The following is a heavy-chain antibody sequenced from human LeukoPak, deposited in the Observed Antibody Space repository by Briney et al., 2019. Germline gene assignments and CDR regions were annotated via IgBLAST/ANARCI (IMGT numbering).Heavy chain of an antibody. CDR3: ARVESGYFDY. V-gene: IGHV3-66*01. J-gene: IGHJ4*02. Sequence: GRSLRLSCAASGFTVSSNFMSWVRQAPGKGLEWVSVIYSGGTIYYADSVKGRFTISRDNSKNTLYLQMNSLRAEDTAVYYCARVESGYFDYWGQGTLVTVSS. D-gene: IGHD7-27*01. CDR1: GFTVSSNF. CDR2: IYSGGTI.